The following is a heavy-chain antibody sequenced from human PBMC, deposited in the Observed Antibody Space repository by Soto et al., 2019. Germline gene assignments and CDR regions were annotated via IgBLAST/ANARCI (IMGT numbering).Heavy chain of an antibody. CDR3: ARDLLYSSSELDP. J-gene: IGHJ5*02. Sequence: PGGCLRLSCAACGFSLSTYWMHWVRQAPGKGLVWVSRVNNDGSSTTYADSVKGRFTISRDNAKNTLYLQMNSLRAEDTAVYYCARDLLYSSSELDPWGQGTLVTVS. CDR2: VNNDGSST. V-gene: IGHV3-74*01. CDR1: GFSLSTYW. D-gene: IGHD6-6*01.